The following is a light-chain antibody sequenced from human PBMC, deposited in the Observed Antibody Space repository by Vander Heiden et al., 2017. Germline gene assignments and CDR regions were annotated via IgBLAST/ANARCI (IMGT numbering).Light chain of an antibody. J-gene: IGLJ3*02. Sequence: SYELTQPPSVSVSPGQTARITCSGDALPKKYAYWYQQKSGQAPVVVIYDDSKRPSEIPDKFSGSSSGTMATLTISGAQVEDEADYYCYSTDSSGTHRVFGGGTKLTVL. CDR2: DDS. CDR3: YSTDSSGTHRV. V-gene: IGLV3-10*01. CDR1: ALPKKY.